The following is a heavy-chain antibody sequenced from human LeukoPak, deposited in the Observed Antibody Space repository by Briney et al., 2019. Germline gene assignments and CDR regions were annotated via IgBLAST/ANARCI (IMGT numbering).Heavy chain of an antibody. J-gene: IGHJ4*02. CDR2: INHSGST. D-gene: IGHD1-26*01. V-gene: IGHV4-34*01. Sequence: SETLSLTCAVYGGSFSGYYWSWIRQPPGKGLEWIGEINHSGSTNYNPSLKSRVTISVDTSKNQFSLKLSSVTAADTAVYYCARQGRYSGSSSDYWGQGSLVTVSS. CDR1: GGSFSGYY. CDR3: ARQGRYSGSSSDY.